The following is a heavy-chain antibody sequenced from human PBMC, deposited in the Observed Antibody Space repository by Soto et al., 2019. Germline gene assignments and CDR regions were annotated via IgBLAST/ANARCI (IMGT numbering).Heavy chain of an antibody. CDR3: ARGDREDILVVVGARPGEYGTDI. D-gene: IGHD2-15*01. V-gene: IGHV3-30-3*01. Sequence: QVQLVESGGGVVQPGGSLRLSCAASGFTFRNHAMHWVRQAPGKGLECLAVITLDVSNAFYRDSVRGRFPVSRDNSKNALYLYMNSLRSEDTGVYYCARGDREDILVVVGARPGEYGTDIWGQGTTVIVSS. CDR1: GFTFRNHA. CDR2: ITLDVSNA. J-gene: IGHJ6*02.